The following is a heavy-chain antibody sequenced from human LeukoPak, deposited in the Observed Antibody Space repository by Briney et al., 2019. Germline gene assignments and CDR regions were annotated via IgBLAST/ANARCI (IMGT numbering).Heavy chain of an antibody. CDR3: ARSPRDCSSTSCYTGIGYFDY. J-gene: IGHJ4*02. CDR2: INPSGGST. D-gene: IGHD2-2*02. Sequence: ASVKVSCKASGYTFTSYYMHWVRQAPGQGLEWMGIINPSGGSTSYAQKFQGRVTMTRDMSTSTVYMELSSLRSEDTAVYYCARSPRDCSSTSCYTGIGYFDYWGQGTLVTVSS. V-gene: IGHV1-46*01. CDR1: GYTFTSYY.